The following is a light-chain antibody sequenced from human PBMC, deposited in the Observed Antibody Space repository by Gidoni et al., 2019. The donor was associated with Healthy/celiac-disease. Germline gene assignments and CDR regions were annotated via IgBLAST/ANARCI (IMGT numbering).Light chain of an antibody. CDR1: QSVSSY. V-gene: IGKV3-11*01. CDR2: AAS. CDR3: KQRSNWPLT. J-gene: IGKJ4*01. Sequence: EIVLTQSPAPLSLSPGERATRSCRASQSVSSYLAWDQQKPGQAPRILIYAASSRATGIPARFSGSGSGTDFTLTISSLEPEEFAVYYCKQRSNWPLTFXGXTKVEIK.